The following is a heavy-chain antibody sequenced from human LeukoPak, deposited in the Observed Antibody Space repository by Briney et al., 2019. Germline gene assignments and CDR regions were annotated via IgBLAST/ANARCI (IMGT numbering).Heavy chain of an antibody. V-gene: IGHV4-59*01. CDR1: GGSFSGYY. D-gene: IGHD6-13*01. Sequence: PSETLSLTCAVYGGSFSGYYWSWIRQPPGKGLEWIGYIYYSGSTNYNPSLKSRVTISVDTSKNQFSPKLSSVTAADTAVYYCARESPGYSSSYNWFDPWGQGTLVTVSS. CDR3: ARESPGYSSSYNWFDP. CDR2: IYYSGST. J-gene: IGHJ5*02.